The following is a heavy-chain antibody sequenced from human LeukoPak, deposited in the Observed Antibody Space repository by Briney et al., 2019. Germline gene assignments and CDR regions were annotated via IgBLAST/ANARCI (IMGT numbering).Heavy chain of an antibody. Sequence: GGSLRLSCAASGFTFSSYSMNWVRQAPGKGLEWVSSISSSSSYIYYADPVKGRFTISRDNAKNSLYLQMNSLRAEDTAVYYCARVSRYYGDYLKDYFDYWGQGTLVTVSS. V-gene: IGHV3-21*01. J-gene: IGHJ4*02. CDR2: ISSSSSYI. CDR3: ARVSRYYGDYLKDYFDY. D-gene: IGHD4-17*01. CDR1: GFTFSSYS.